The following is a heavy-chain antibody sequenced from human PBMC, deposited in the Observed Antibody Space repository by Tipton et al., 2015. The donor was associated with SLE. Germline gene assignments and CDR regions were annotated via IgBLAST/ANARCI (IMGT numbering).Heavy chain of an antibody. CDR3: ARDGVGYAGLDV. CDR1: GFTFSFFG. V-gene: IGHV3-33*01. D-gene: IGHD5-12*01. J-gene: IGHJ6*02. CDR2: LWFDGSNK. Sequence: SLRLSCAASGFTFSFFGMHWVRQAPGKGLEWVAALWFDGSNKYYADSLKGRFTISRDISKNTLYLEMSSLRVDDTAVYYCARDGVGYAGLDVWGQGTTVTVSS.